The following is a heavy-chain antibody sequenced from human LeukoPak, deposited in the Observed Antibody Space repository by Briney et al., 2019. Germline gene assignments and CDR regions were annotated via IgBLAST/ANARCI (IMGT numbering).Heavy chain of an antibody. CDR1: GGSFSTFY. CDR3: ARLKLGAYFDL. D-gene: IGHD3-16*01. CDR2: INHSGAT. V-gene: IGHV4-34*01. J-gene: IGHJ2*01. Sequence: SETLSLTCGVSGGSFSTFYWSWIRQPPGKGLEWIGEINHSGATSYNPFLKSRVNISVDTSNNQCSLKLTSVSAADTAVYYCARLKLGAYFDLWGRGTLVTVSS.